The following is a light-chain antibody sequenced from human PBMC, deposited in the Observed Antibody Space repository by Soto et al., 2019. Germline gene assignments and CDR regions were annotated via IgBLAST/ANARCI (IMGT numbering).Light chain of an antibody. V-gene: IGKV1-5*03. CDR1: QSISSW. Sequence: DIQMTQSPSTLSASVGDRVTITCRASQSISSWLAWYQQKPGKAPKLLIYKASGLESGVPSRFSGSGSGTEFTLTISSLQPDDFATYYCQQYNSGGLTFSPGTKVDIK. J-gene: IGKJ3*01. CDR3: QQYNSGGLT. CDR2: KAS.